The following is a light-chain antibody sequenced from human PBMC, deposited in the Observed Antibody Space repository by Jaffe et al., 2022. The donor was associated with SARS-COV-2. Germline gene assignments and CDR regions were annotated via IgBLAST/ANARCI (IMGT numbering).Light chain of an antibody. CDR1: SSDVGGYNY. Sequence: QSALTQPPSASGSPGQSVTISCTGTSSDVGGYNYVSWYQQHPGKAPKLMIYEVSKRPSGVPDRFSGSKSGDTASLTVSGLQAEDEAEYHCSSYAGSNNIILGGGTKLTVL. CDR2: EVS. V-gene: IGLV2-8*01. J-gene: IGLJ2*01. CDR3: SSYAGSNNII.